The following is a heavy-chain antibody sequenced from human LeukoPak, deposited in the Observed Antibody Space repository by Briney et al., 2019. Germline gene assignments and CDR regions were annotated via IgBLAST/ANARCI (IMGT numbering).Heavy chain of an antibody. CDR1: GYTFTSYG. CDR2: IIPIFGTA. CDR3: ARVSLSEGFDY. J-gene: IGHJ4*02. V-gene: IGHV1-69*06. Sequence: ALVKVSCKASGYTFTSYGISWVRQAPGQGLEWMGGIIPIFGTANYAQKFQGRVTITADKSTSTAYMELSSLRSEDTAVYYCARVSLSEGFDYWGQGTLVTVSS.